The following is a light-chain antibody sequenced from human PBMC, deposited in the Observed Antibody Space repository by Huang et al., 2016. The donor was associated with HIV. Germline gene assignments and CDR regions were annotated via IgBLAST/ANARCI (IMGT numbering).Light chain of an antibody. J-gene: IGKJ2*01. CDR1: QSLLYNSNNKNY. V-gene: IGKV4-1*01. CDR2: WAS. CDR3: QQHYSSPPT. Sequence: DIVMTQSPDSLAVSLGERATINCKSSQSLLYNSNNKNYVAWYQQKPGQPPNLLIYWASSRKSGVPDRFSGSGSETDFNLTISSLQAEDVAVYYCQQHYSSPPTFGQGTKLEIK.